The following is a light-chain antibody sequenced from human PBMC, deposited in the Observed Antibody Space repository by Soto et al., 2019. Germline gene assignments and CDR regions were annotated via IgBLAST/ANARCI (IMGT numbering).Light chain of an antibody. J-gene: IGLJ1*01. Sequence: QSVLTQPASVSGSPGQSITISCTGTSSDVGGYNYVSWYQQHPGKAPKFMIYEVSNRPSGVSNRFSGSKSGNTASLTISGLQAEDEADYYCSSYTSSSTLAFGTGTKLTVL. CDR3: SSYTSSSTLA. CDR1: SSDVGGYNY. V-gene: IGLV2-14*01. CDR2: EVS.